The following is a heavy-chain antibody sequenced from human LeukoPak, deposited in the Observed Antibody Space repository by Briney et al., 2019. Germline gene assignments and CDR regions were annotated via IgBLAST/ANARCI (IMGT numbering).Heavy chain of an antibody. J-gene: IGHJ4*02. V-gene: IGHV3-30-3*01. CDR3: ARDSVPGWAADY. CDR2: ISYDGSNK. Sequence: PGRSLRLSCAASGFTFSSYAMHWVRQAPGKGLEWVAVISYDGSNKYYADSVKGRFTISRDNSKNTLYLQMNSLSAEDTAVYYCARDSVPGWAADYWGQGTLVTVSS. CDR1: GFTFSSYA. D-gene: IGHD2-15*01.